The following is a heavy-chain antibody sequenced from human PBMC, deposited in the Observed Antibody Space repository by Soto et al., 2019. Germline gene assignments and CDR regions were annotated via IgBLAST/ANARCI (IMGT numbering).Heavy chain of an antibody. CDR3: ARVRAGDEWYYGSGSSEPVY. CDR2: ISAYNGNT. Sequence: QVQLVQSGAEVKKPGASVKVSCKASGYTFTSYGISWVRQAPGQGLEWMGWISAYNGNTNYAQKLQGRVTMTTDTSTSTAYMELRSLRSDDTAVYYCARVRAGDEWYYGSGSSEPVYWGQGTLVTVSS. J-gene: IGHJ4*02. CDR1: GYTFTSYG. V-gene: IGHV1-18*01. D-gene: IGHD3-10*01.